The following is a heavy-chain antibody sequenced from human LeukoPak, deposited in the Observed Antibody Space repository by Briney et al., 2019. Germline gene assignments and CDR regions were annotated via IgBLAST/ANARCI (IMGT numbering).Heavy chain of an antibody. V-gene: IGHV3-23*01. Sequence: GGSLRLSCAASGFTFNTYGMSWVRQAPGKGLEWVSGISGSGGATYYADSVKGRFTVSRDDPHNTLYLQMSSVRAEDTAVYFCARGGGDYYGSGTYYLMYYFDHWGQGALVTVSS. J-gene: IGHJ4*02. CDR1: GFTFNTYG. CDR3: ARGGGDYYGSGTYYLMYYFDH. CDR2: ISGSGGAT. D-gene: IGHD3-10*01.